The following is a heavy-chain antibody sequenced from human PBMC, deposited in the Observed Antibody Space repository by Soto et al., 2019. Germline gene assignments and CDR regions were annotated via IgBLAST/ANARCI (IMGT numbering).Heavy chain of an antibody. CDR1: GFTFSSYA. CDR2: ISGSGGST. V-gene: IGHV3-23*01. J-gene: IGHJ6*02. CDR3: AKVIGRDDYGDYRPILRTYYYYGMDV. Sequence: EVQLLESGGGLVQPGGSLRLSCAASGFTFSSYAMSWVRQAPGKGLEWVSAISGSGGSTYYADSVKGRFTISRDNSKNTLYLQMNSLRAEDTAVYYCAKVIGRDDYGDYRPILRTYYYYGMDVWGQGTTVTVSS. D-gene: IGHD4-17*01.